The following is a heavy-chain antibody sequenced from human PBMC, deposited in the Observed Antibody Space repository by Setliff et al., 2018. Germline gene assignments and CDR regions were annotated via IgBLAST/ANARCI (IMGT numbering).Heavy chain of an antibody. CDR2: IKQDGSEK. J-gene: IGHJ3*02. Sequence: QPGGSLRLSCAASGFTFSNSWMSWVRQAPGKGLEWVANIKQDGSEKYYVDSVKGRFTISRDNAKNSLYLQMSSLRAEDTAVYYCARASADYDFWSGYYTGGAFDIWGQGTTVTVS. D-gene: IGHD3-3*01. V-gene: IGHV3-7*01. CDR3: ARASADYDFWSGYYTGGAFDI. CDR1: GFTFSNSW.